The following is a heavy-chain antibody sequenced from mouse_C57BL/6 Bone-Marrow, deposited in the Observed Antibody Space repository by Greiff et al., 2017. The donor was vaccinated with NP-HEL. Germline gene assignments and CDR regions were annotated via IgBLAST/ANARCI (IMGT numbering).Heavy chain of an antibody. J-gene: IGHJ2*01. CDR1: GYTFTGYW. Sequence: QVQLQQSGAELMKPGASVKLSCKATGYTFTGYWIEWVKQRPGHSLEWIGEILPGSGSTNYIEKFKGKATFTADTSSNTAYMQLSSLTTEDSAIYYCARGVYYGNPPSYFDDWGQGTTLTVSS. D-gene: IGHD2-1*01. V-gene: IGHV1-9*01. CDR3: ARGVYYGNPPSYFDD. CDR2: ILPGSGST.